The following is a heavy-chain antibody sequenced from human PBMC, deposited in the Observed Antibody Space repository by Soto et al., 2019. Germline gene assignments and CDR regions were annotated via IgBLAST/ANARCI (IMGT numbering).Heavy chain of an antibody. CDR2: ISSSSSYI. Sequence: GGSLRLSCAASGFTFSSYSMNWVRQAPGKGLEWVSSISSSSSYIYYADSVKGRFTISRDNAKNSLYLQMNSLRAEDTAVYYCARDLSPKRYYGMDVWGQGTTVTVSS. J-gene: IGHJ6*02. CDR3: ARDLSPKRYYGMDV. CDR1: GFTFSSYS. V-gene: IGHV3-21*01. D-gene: IGHD6-25*01.